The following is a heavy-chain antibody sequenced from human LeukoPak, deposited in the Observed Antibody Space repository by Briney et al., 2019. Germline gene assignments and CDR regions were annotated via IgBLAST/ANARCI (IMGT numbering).Heavy chain of an antibody. CDR3: ARGPLMITFGGVIVTPRDWFDP. V-gene: IGHV4-34*01. CDR1: GGSFSGYY. D-gene: IGHD3-16*02. CDR2: INHSGST. Sequence: SETLSLTRAVYGGSFSGYYWSWIRQPPGKGLEWIGEINHSGSTNYNPSLKSRVTISVDTSKNQFSLKLSSVTAADTAVYYCARGPLMITFGGVIVTPRDWFDPWGQGTLVTVSS. J-gene: IGHJ5*02.